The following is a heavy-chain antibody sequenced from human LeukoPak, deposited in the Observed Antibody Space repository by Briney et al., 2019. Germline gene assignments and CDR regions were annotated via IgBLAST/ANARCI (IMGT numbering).Heavy chain of an antibody. V-gene: IGHV1-2*02. D-gene: IGHD3-10*02. CDR2: INPNSGGK. CDR3: ASAPTVREVRLYYFDY. CDR1: GYTFTGYY. J-gene: IGHJ4*02. Sequence: ASVKVSCKASGYTFTGYYMHWVRQAPGHGLEWMGWINPNSGGKNYAQKFQGRVTMTRDTTISTAYMELSRLRSDDTAVYYCASAPTVREVRLYYFDYWGQGTLVTVSS.